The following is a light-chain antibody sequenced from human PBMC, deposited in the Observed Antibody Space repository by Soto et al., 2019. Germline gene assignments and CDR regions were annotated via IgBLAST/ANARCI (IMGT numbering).Light chain of an antibody. J-gene: IGKJ2*01. CDR3: QQYNNCHPMYT. V-gene: IGKV3-15*01. Sequence: EIVMTQSPATLSVSPGERATLSCRASQSVSSNLAWYQQKPGQAPRLLIYGASTRATGIQARFSGSGSGTEFTLTISSLQSEDFAVYYCQQYNNCHPMYTFGQGTQLAIK. CDR2: GAS. CDR1: QSVSSN.